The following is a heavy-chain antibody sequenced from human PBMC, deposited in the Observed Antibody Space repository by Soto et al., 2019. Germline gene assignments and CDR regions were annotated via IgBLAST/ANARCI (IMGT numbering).Heavy chain of an antibody. V-gene: IGHV1-18*01. CDR2: ISAYNGNT. D-gene: IGHD3-3*01. J-gene: IGHJ4*02. CDR1: GYTFTSYG. Sequence: GASVKVSCKASGYTFTSYGISWVRQAPGQGLEWMGWISAYNGNTNYAQKLQGRVTMTTDTSTSTAYMELRSLRSDDTAVYYRARFRGTYYDFWSGPLYFDYWGQGTLVTVSS. CDR3: ARFRGTYYDFWSGPLYFDY.